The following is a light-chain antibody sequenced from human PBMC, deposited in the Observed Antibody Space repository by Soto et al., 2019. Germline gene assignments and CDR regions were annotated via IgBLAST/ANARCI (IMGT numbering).Light chain of an antibody. CDR1: SSDVGGYKY. CDR3: SSYSDSSAPMV. J-gene: IGLJ2*01. Sequence: QSALTQPASVSGSPGQSITISCTGTSSDVGGYKYVSWYQPHPGKAPKLMIYEVSNRPSGVSNRFSGAKSGNKASLTISGRQAEDEADYYCSSYSDSSAPMVFGGGTQLTVL. V-gene: IGLV2-14*01. CDR2: EVS.